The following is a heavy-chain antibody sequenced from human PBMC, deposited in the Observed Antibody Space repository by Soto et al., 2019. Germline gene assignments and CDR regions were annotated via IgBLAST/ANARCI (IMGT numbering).Heavy chain of an antibody. J-gene: IGHJ3*02. D-gene: IGHD2-15*01. CDR3: ARSVYCSGGSCLDAFDI. V-gene: IGHV1-18*01. CDR1: GYTFTSYG. Sequence: ASVKVSCKASGYTFTSYGISWVRQAPGQGLEWMGWISAYNGNTNYAQKLQGRVTMTTDTPTSTAYMELRSLRSDDTAVYYCARSVYCSGGSCLDAFDIWGQGTMVTVS. CDR2: ISAYNGNT.